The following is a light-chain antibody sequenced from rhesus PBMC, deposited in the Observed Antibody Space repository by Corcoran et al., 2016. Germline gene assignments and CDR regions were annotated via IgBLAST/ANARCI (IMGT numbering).Light chain of an antibody. CDR1: QGITND. V-gene: IGKV1-25*01. Sequence: DIQMTQSPSSLSASVGDRVTITCRASQGITNDLAWYQQQPGETPTPVIYEASSLQSGIPSRFSGSGSGTDFTLTISSLQSEDFATYYCQHYYSTPPTFGQGTKVEIK. CDR3: QHYYSTPPT. J-gene: IGKJ1*01. CDR2: EAS.